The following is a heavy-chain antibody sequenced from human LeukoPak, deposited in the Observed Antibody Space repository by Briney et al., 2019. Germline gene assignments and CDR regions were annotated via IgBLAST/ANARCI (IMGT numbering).Heavy chain of an antibody. J-gene: IGHJ4*02. CDR1: GFTFSSYW. D-gene: IGHD3-9*01. V-gene: IGHV3-74*01. CDR3: TRGHDILTGPED. Sequence: GGSLRLSCAASGFTFSSYWMHWVRHAPGKGLAWVSRINSDGSSRSYADSVKGRFTISRDNAKNTLYLQMNSLRAEDTAVYYCTRGHDILTGPEDWGQGTLVTVSS. CDR2: INSDGSSR.